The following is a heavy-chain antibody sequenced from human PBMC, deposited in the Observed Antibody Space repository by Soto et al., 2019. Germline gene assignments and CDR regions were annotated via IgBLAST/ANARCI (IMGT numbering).Heavy chain of an antibody. Sequence: GGSLRLSCAASGFTFSSYWMSWVRQAPGKGLEWVVNIKQDGSEQYYVDSVKGRFTISRDNAKNSLYLQMNSLRAEDTAVDYCARESRRRASSGYEITNDFDYWGQGTLVTVSS. D-gene: IGHD5-12*01. V-gene: IGHV3-7*01. CDR2: IKQDGSEQ. CDR3: ARESRRRASSGYEITNDFDY. J-gene: IGHJ4*02. CDR1: GFTFSSYW.